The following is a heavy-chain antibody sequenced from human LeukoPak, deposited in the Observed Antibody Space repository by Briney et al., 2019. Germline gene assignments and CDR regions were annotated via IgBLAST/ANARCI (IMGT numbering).Heavy chain of an antibody. Sequence: GGSLRLSCAASGITFDDYAMHWVRQAPGKGLEWVSGIDWNSGSIGYADSVKGRFTISRDNSKNTLYLQMNSRRAEDTAVYYCARRRDGYNYWDYWGQGTLVTVSS. CDR1: GITFDDYA. D-gene: IGHD5-24*01. J-gene: IGHJ4*02. V-gene: IGHV3-9*01. CDR3: ARRRDGYNYWDY. CDR2: IDWNSGSI.